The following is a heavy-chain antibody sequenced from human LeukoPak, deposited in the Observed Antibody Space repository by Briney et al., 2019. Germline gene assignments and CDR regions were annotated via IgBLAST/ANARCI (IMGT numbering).Heavy chain of an antibody. V-gene: IGHV3-30*02. Sequence: GGSLRLSCAASGFTFSSFGMHWVRQSPGKGLEWVAFIRYDASDKYYGDSVKGRFNISRDNSKNTLYLQMNSLRAEDTAVYYCAKDPGYRSSWFSHLDDWGQGTLVTVSS. J-gene: IGHJ4*02. CDR2: IRYDASDK. D-gene: IGHD6-13*01. CDR3: AKDPGYRSSWFSHLDD. CDR1: GFTFSSFG.